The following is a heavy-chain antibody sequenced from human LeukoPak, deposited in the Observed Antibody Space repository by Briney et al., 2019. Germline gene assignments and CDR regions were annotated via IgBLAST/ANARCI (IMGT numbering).Heavy chain of an antibody. Sequence: GGSLRLSCTASGFAFEDYALNWVRQVPGKGLEWVGFISSSSYGGTTEYAASVKGSFTTSRDDSKSIASLQMTSLKTEDSAVYYCTRASAYYYDFSGYSASDYWGQGTLVAV. V-gene: IGHV3-49*04. CDR1: GFAFEDYA. J-gene: IGHJ4*02. CDR3: TRASAYYYDFSGYSASDY. D-gene: IGHD3-22*01. CDR2: ISSSSYGGTT.